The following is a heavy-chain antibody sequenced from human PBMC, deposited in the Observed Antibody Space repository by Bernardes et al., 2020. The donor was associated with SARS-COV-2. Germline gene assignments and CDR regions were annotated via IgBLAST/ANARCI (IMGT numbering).Heavy chain of an antibody. Sequence: GGSLRLSCAASGFSVSAYGMHWVRQAPGEGLVWVSRINEDGSIINYADSVKGRFTISRDIADNTLYLQMNSLRAEDTAVYYCARDFGGNSDYWGQGTLVTVSS. D-gene: IGHD2-15*01. V-gene: IGHV3-74*01. CDR3: ARDFGGNSDY. J-gene: IGHJ4*02. CDR2: INEDGSII. CDR1: GFSVSAYG.